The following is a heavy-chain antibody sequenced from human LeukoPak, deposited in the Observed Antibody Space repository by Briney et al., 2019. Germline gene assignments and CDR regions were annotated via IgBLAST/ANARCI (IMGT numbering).Heavy chain of an antibody. CDR1: GGSFTSYY. J-gene: IGHJ4*02. CDR3: ARGPYSSDSGY. Sequence: SETLSLTCAVYGGSFTSYYRSWIRQPPGKGLEWIWEISHTGPTNYDPSLKSRVTMSVELSKNQLSLILTSVTAADTAVYYCARGPYSSDSGYWGQGTLVTVSS. D-gene: IGHD6-25*01. CDR2: ISHTGPT. V-gene: IGHV4-34*01.